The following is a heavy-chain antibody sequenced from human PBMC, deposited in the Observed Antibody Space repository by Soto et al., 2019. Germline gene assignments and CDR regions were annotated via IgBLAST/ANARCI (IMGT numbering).Heavy chain of an antibody. CDR3: ARESEDLTSNFDY. CDR2: ISSTTNYI. Sequence: GGSLRLSCAASGSTFTRYSMNWVRQAPGKGLEWVSSISSTTNYIYYGDSMKGRFIISRDNAKNSLYLEMNSLRAEDTAVYYCARESEDLTSNFDYWGQGTLVTVSS. CDR1: GSTFTRYS. J-gene: IGHJ4*02. V-gene: IGHV3-21*06.